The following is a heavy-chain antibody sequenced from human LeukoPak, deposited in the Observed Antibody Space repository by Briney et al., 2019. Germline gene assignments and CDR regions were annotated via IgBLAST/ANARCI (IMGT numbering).Heavy chain of an antibody. CDR2: INPNSGGT. Sequence: GASVKVSCKASGYTFTGYYMHWVRQAPGQGLEWMGWINPNSGGTNYAQKFQGRVTMTRDTSISTAYMELSRLRSDDTAVYYCARSSITMVRGVPGGLRYWGHGTLVTVSS. V-gene: IGHV1-2*02. CDR3: ARSSITMVRGVPGGLRY. J-gene: IGHJ4*01. CDR1: GYTFTGYY. D-gene: IGHD3-10*01.